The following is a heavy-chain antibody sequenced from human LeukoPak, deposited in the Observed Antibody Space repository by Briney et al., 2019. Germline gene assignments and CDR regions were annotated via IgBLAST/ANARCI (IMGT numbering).Heavy chain of an antibody. CDR3: ARSIRYYDILTGSQPDY. D-gene: IGHD3-9*01. J-gene: IGHJ4*02. V-gene: IGHV3-30-3*01. CDR1: GFTFSSYA. Sequence: GGSLRLSCAASGFTFSSYAMHWVRQAPGKGLEWVAVISYDGSNKYYADSVKGRFTISRDNSKNTLYLQMNSLRAEDTAVYYCARSIRYYDILTGSQPDYWGQGTLVTVSS. CDR2: ISYDGSNK.